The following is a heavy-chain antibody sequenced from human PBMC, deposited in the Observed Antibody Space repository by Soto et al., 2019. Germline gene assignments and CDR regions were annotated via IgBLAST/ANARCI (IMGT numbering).Heavy chain of an antibody. CDR1: GFSFSNAW. Sequence: GSLRLSCAASGFSFSNAWMSWVRQAPGKGLEWVGRIKSKTDGGTTDYSAPVKGRFTISRDDSKNTLYLQMNSLKTEDTAVYYCTAPGLWSASYRDFYYVMDVWGQGTTVTVSS. CDR2: IKSKTDGGTT. V-gene: IGHV3-15*01. D-gene: IGHD3-3*01. CDR3: TAPGLWSASYRDFYYVMDV. J-gene: IGHJ6*02.